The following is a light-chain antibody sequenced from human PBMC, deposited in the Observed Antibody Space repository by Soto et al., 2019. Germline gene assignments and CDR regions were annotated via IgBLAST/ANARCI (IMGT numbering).Light chain of an antibody. CDR3: HQTYSVPPT. Sequence: DIQMTQSPSSLSASVGDRVTITCRASQRVSTYLNWYQQRPGKAPKLLIYAASTLQSGVPSTFSGSASGTDFTLTISSLQPEDVATYYCHQTYSVPPTFGQGTKV. V-gene: IGKV1-39*01. CDR1: QRVSTY. CDR2: AAS. J-gene: IGKJ1*01.